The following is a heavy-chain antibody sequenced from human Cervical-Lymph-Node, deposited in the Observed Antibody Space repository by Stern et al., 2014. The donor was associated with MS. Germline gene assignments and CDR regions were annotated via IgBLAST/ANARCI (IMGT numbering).Heavy chain of an antibody. Sequence: QLVQSGAELKTPGSSVRISCKASGCTFTSYAINWVRQAPGQGPEWMGGIIPMFGTITYAQNFQGRVTISADESTGTAYMELTGLTSEDTAVFYCARDGRGNFFYFDLWGRGTLVTVSS. J-gene: IGHJ2*01. CDR1: GCTFTSYA. CDR3: ARDGRGNFFYFDL. D-gene: IGHD4-23*01. CDR2: IIPMFGTI. V-gene: IGHV1-69*01.